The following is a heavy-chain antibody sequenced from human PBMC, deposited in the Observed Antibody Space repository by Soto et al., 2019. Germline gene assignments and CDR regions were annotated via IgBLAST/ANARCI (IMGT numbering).Heavy chain of an antibody. CDR2: INPSGGST. Sequence: GASVKVSCKASGYTFTSYYMHWVRQAPGQGLEWMGIINPSGGSTSYAQKFQGRVTMTRDTSTSTVYMELSSLRSEDTAVYYCANLGYCTNGVCETYFDYWGQGTLVTVSS. V-gene: IGHV1-46*01. CDR1: GYTFTSYY. J-gene: IGHJ4*02. CDR3: ANLGYCTNGVCETYFDY. D-gene: IGHD2-8*01.